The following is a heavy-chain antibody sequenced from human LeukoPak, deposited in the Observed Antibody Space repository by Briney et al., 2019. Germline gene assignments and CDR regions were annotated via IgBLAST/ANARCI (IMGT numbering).Heavy chain of an antibody. Sequence: GGSLRLSCAASGFTFSSYRMNWVRQAPGKGLEWVSSISSSSSYIYFADSVKGRFTISRDNAKNSLYLQMNSLRAEDTAVYYCARGRDSSSSYPGYWGQGTLVTVSS. CDR1: GFTFSSYR. V-gene: IGHV3-21*01. D-gene: IGHD6-6*01. J-gene: IGHJ4*02. CDR3: ARGRDSSSSYPGY. CDR2: ISSSSSYI.